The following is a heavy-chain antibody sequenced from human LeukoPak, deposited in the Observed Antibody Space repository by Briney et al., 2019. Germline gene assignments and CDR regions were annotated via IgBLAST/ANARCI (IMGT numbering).Heavy chain of an antibody. J-gene: IGHJ4*02. D-gene: IGHD6-19*01. V-gene: IGHV7-4-1*02. CDR3: ARDRAVADFDY. CDR2: INTNTGNP. Sequence: ASVKVSCKASGGTFSTYAISWVRQAPGQGLEWMGWINTNTGNPTYAQGFTGRFVFSLDTSVSTAYLQISSLKAEDTAVYYCARDRAVADFDYWGQGTLVTVSS. CDR1: GGTFSTYA.